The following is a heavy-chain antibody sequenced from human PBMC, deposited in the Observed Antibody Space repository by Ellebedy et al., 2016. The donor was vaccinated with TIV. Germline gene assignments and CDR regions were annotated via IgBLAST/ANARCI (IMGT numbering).Heavy chain of an antibody. CDR3: ARDHRGYSVYDSGHYYVMDL. J-gene: IGHJ6*02. D-gene: IGHD5/OR15-5a*01. Sequence: GGSLRLXXAASGFTFSSYAIHWVRQAPGKGLEWVVVISYDGTYKYYADSVKGRFTIYRDNSKDTLYLQMNSLRSEDTAVYYCARDHRGYSVYDSGHYYVMDLWGQGTTVTVSS. CDR1: GFTFSSYA. V-gene: IGHV3-30*04. CDR2: ISYDGTYK.